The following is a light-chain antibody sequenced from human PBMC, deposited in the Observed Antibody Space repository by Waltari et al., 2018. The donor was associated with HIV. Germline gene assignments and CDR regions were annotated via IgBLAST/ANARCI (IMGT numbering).Light chain of an antibody. Sequence: QSVLMQPPSVSGSPGQRVTISCSGTSPNTGAGYHVHRDQHLPGAAPKLLIYLNTNRPSEVPDRFTGSKSGASASLAITGLQAGDGGDYYCQSFGNSLRAWGLFGGGTRLAVL. CDR1: SPNTGAGYH. V-gene: IGLV1-40*01. CDR2: LNT. J-gene: IGLJ2*01. CDR3: QSFGNSLRAWGL.